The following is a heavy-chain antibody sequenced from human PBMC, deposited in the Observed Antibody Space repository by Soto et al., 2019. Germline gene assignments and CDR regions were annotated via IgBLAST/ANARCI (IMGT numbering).Heavy chain of an antibody. Sequence: EVQLLESGGGLVQPGGSLRLSCAASGFTFSSYAMSWVRQAPGKGLEWVSAISGSGGSTYYADSVKGRFTISRDNSKNTLYLQMNSLRAEDTAVYYCAKDSLGIVVEQNYFDYWGQGTLVTVSS. CDR3: AKDSLGIVVEQNYFDY. V-gene: IGHV3-23*01. CDR2: ISGSGGST. J-gene: IGHJ4*02. D-gene: IGHD3-22*01. CDR1: GFTFSSYA.